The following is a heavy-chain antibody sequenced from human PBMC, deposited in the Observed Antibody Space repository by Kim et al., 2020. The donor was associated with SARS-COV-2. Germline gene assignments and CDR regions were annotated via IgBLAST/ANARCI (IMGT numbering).Heavy chain of an antibody. CDR3: TTGPYSSYDAFDI. V-gene: IGHV3-15*01. J-gene: IGHJ3*02. CDR2: IKSKTDGGTT. CDR1: GFTFSNAW. D-gene: IGHD5-12*01. Sequence: GGSLRLSCAASGFTFSNAWMSWVRQAPGKGLEWVGRIKSKTDGGTTDYAAPVKGRFTISRDDSKNTLYLQMNSLKTEDTAMYYCTTGPYSSYDAFDIWGQGTIVTVSS.